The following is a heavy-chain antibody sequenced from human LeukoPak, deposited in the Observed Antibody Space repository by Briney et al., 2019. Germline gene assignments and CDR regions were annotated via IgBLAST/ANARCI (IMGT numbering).Heavy chain of an antibody. Sequence: WGSLRLSCAASGFTFSSYWMSWVRQAPGKGLEWVANIKQDGSEKYYADSVKGRFTISRGNSKNTLYLQMNSLRAEDTAVYYCAKDSWGSYNYFNYWGQGTLVTVSS. V-gene: IGHV3-7*01. CDR3: AKDSWGSYNYFNY. D-gene: IGHD3-16*01. CDR2: IKQDGSEK. J-gene: IGHJ4*02. CDR1: GFTFSSYW.